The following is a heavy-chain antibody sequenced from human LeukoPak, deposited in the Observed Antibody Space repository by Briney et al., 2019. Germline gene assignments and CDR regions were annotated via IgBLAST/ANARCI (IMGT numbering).Heavy chain of an antibody. Sequence: PGGSLRLSCAASGFTFSNLWMSWVRQVPGEGLEWVANIKQDGSEIHYVDSVKGRFTISRDNAQNSLYLHMHSLRAEDTAVYYCTRDRQGSGIYSTDYWGRGTLVTVSS. V-gene: IGHV3-7*01. CDR2: IKQDGSEI. J-gene: IGHJ4*02. D-gene: IGHD3-10*01. CDR1: GFTFSNLW. CDR3: TRDRQGSGIYSTDY.